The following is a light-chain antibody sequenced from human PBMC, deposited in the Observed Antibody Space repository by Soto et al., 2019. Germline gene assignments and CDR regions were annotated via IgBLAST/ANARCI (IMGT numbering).Light chain of an antibody. CDR3: QPYNNWPLT. CDR1: RAVNSW. Sequence: DNPLTQSPSSISATVGDRVTINWRASRAVNSWLAWFQQKPGMAPKLVIYDVSSLQSGVPSRFSGSRSGPEFTLTINSLQSEDFAIYYCQPYNNWPLTFGGGTKVDIK. V-gene: IGKV1-12*01. CDR2: DVS. J-gene: IGKJ4*01.